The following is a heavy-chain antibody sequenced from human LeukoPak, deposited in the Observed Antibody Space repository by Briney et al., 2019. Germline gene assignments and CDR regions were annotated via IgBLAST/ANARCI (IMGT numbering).Heavy chain of an antibody. CDR3: AKVVFRVAAGDY. D-gene: IGHD6-13*01. V-gene: IGHV3-23*01. Sequence: GGSLRLSCAASGFTFSSYAMSWVRQAPGKGVEWVSAISGSGGSTYYADSVKGRFTISRDNSKNTLYLQMHSLRAEDTAVYYCAKVVFRVAAGDYWGQGTLVTVSS. CDR1: GFTFSSYA. CDR2: ISGSGGST. J-gene: IGHJ4*02.